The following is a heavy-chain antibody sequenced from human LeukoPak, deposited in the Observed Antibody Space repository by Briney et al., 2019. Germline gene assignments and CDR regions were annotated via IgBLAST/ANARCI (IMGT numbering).Heavy chain of an antibody. CDR1: GFTFSNYW. CDR3: ARSDDSSGYYYVDAFDI. Sequence: GGSLRLSCAASGFTFSNYWMHWVRQAPGKGLVWVSRINSDGINTSYADSVKGRFIISRDNSKNTLYLQMNSLRAEDTAVYYCARSDDSSGYYYVDAFDIWGQGTMVTVSS. CDR2: INSDGINT. J-gene: IGHJ3*02. D-gene: IGHD3-22*01. V-gene: IGHV3-74*01.